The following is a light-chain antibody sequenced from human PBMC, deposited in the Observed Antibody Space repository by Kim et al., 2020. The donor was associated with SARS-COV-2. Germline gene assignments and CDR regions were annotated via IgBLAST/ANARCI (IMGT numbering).Light chain of an antibody. J-gene: IGLJ1*01. V-gene: IGLV2-8*01. CDR3: ISYAGSNTYV. CDR2: EVS. CDR1: SSDVGGYNY. Sequence: QSVLTQPPSASGSPGQSVTISCTGTSSDVGGYNYVSWYQQHPGKVPKLIIYEVSKRPSGIPGRFSGSKSGNTASLTVSGLQAEDEGDYYCISYAGSNTYVFGTGTKVTVL.